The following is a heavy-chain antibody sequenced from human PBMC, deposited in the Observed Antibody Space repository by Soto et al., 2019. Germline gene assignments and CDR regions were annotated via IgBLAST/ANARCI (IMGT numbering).Heavy chain of an antibody. Sequence: GASVKVSCKASGYTFTSYGISWVRQAPGQGLEWMGWISAYNGNTNYAQKLQGRVTMTTDTSTSTAYMELRSLRSDDTAVYYCATYNIVEMATTAVDYWGQGTLVTVSS. CDR1: GYTFTSYG. CDR3: ATYNIVEMATTAVDY. D-gene: IGHD2-15*01. J-gene: IGHJ4*01. V-gene: IGHV1-18*01. CDR2: ISAYNGNT.